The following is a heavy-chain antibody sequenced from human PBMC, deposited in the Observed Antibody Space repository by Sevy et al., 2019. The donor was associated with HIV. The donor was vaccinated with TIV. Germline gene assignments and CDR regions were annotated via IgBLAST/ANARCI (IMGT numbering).Heavy chain of an antibody. CDR3: AREVGAKFDY. CDR1: GGSISSAGYY. Sequence: SETLSLTCNVSGGSISSAGYYWNWIRQHPGKGLEWIGNIYYSGSTYYNPSLKSRVTISVDTSKNQFSLELSSVTAADTAVYYGAREVGAKFDYGGQGPLVTVSS. J-gene: IGHJ4*02. V-gene: IGHV4-31*03. D-gene: IGHD1-26*01. CDR2: IYYSGST.